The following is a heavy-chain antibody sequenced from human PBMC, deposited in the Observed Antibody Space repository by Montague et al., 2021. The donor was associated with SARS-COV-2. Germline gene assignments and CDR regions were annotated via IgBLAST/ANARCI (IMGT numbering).Heavy chain of an antibody. CDR3: ARLELRHNEADGWGVLDY. CDR2: IYYSGST. D-gene: IGHD1-26*01. V-gene: IGHV4-39*01. CDR1: GGSISSSSYY. J-gene: IGHJ4*02. Sequence: SETLSLTCTVSGGSISSSSYYWGWIRQPPGKGLEWIGSIYYSGSTYYNPSLKSRVTISVDTSKNQFSLKLSSVTAADTAVYYCARLELRHNEADGWGVLDYWGQGTLVTVSS.